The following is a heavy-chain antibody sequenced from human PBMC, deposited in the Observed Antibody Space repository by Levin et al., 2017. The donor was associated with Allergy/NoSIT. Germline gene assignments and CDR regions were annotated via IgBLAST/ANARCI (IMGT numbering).Heavy chain of an antibody. Sequence: LSLTCAASGFTFSSYSMNWVRQAPGKGLEWVSSISSSSSYIYYADSVKGRFTISRDNAKNSLYLQMNSLRAEDTAVYYCARDRTLAAASAFDIWGQGTMVTVSS. CDR3: ARDRTLAAASAFDI. CDR2: ISSSSSYI. J-gene: IGHJ3*02. D-gene: IGHD6-13*01. V-gene: IGHV3-21*01. CDR1: GFTFSSYS.